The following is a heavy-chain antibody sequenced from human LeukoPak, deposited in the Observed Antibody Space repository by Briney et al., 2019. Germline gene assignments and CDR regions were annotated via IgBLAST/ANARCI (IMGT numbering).Heavy chain of an antibody. Sequence: GRSLRLSCAASGFTFEDYAMHWVRQAPGKGLEWVSGMSWNSGSIGYADSVKGRFTISRDNAKNSLYLQMNSLRAEDTALYYCAKDVDYGDPPGAFDIWGQGTMVTVSS. CDR2: MSWNSGSI. CDR3: AKDVDYGDPPGAFDI. CDR1: GFTFEDYA. J-gene: IGHJ3*02. V-gene: IGHV3-9*01. D-gene: IGHD4-17*01.